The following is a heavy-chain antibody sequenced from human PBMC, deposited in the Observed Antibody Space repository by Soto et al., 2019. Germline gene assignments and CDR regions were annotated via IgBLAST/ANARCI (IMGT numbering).Heavy chain of an antibody. J-gene: IGHJ4*02. CDR1: GFTFSSYS. Sequence: EVQLVESGGGLVKPGGSLRLSCAASGFTFSSYSMNWVRQAPGKGLEWVSSISSSSSCIYYADSVKGRFTISRDNAKNSLYLQMNSLRAEDTAVYYCASMGRWLRLLDYWGQGTLVTVSS. D-gene: IGHD5-12*01. CDR3: ASMGRWLRLLDY. CDR2: ISSSSSCI. V-gene: IGHV3-21*01.